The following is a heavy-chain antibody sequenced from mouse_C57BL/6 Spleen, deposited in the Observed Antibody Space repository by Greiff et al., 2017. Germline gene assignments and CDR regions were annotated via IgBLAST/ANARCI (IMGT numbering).Heavy chain of an antibody. CDR2: ISGGGGNT. CDR1: GFTFSSYT. D-gene: IGHD2-5*01. V-gene: IGHV5-9*01. J-gene: IGHJ4*01. CDR3: ARRGYSNYAMDY. Sequence: DVKLVESGGGLVKPGGSLKLSCAASGFTFSSYTMSWVRQTPEKRLGWVATISGGGGNTYYPDSVKGRFTISRDNAKNTLYLQMSSLRSEDTALYYCARRGYSNYAMDYWGQGTSVTVSS.